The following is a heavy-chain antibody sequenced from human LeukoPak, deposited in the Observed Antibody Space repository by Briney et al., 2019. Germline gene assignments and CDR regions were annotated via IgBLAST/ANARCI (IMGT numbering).Heavy chain of an antibody. CDR3: AADLGPGFDY. J-gene: IGHJ4*02. V-gene: IGHV4-59*08. CDR2: IYYSGTT. D-gene: IGHD7-27*01. CDR1: GGSISSYY. Sequence: PSETLSLTCTVSGGSISSYYWSWIRQPPGKGLEWIGYIYYSGTTRYNPSLKSRVTISVDTSKNQFSLKLSSVTAADTAVYCCAADLGPGFDYWGQGTLVTVSS.